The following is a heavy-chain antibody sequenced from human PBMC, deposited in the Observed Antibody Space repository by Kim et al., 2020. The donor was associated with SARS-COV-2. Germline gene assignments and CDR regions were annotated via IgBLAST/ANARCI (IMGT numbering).Heavy chain of an antibody. CDR3: IRAYAGRTDY. CDR2: IDPDGST. J-gene: IGHJ4*02. D-gene: IGHD1-1*01. V-gene: IGHV3-74*01. CDR1: GFIFSKYW. Sequence: GGSLRLSCAGSGFIFSKYWMHWVRQAPGKGLMWLSRIDPDGSTTYADSVKGRFTISRDNAKNTLFLQMDSLTAEDTAVYYCIRAYAGRTDYWGQGTLVTVSS.